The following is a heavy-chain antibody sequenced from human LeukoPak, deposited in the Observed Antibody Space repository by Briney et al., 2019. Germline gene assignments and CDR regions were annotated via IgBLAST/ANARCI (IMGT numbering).Heavy chain of an antibody. CDR2: IYYTGSS. Sequence: SETLSLTCTVSGGSVSDYYWSWIRQSPGKGLEWIGYIYYTGSSSYNPSLRSRVTISADTSKNQFSLKLSSVTAADTAVYYCASRELGNDYWGQGTLVTVSS. V-gene: IGHV4-59*02. CDR3: ASRELGNDY. CDR1: GGSVSDYY. D-gene: IGHD7-27*01. J-gene: IGHJ4*01.